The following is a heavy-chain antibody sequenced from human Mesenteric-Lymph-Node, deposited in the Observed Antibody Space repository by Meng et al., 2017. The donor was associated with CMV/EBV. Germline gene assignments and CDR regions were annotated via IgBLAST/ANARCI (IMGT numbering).Heavy chain of an antibody. CDR3: ARLKYYDILTGYQPYYYYYGMDV. J-gene: IGHJ6*02. Sequence: SETLSLTCAVYGGSFSGYYWSWIRQPPGKGLEWIGEINHSGSTNYNPSLKSRVTISVDTSKNQFSLKLSSVTAADTAVYYCARLKYYDILTGYQPYYYYYGMDVWGQGTTVTVSS. V-gene: IGHV4-34*01. CDR2: INHSGST. CDR1: GGSFSGYY. D-gene: IGHD3-9*01.